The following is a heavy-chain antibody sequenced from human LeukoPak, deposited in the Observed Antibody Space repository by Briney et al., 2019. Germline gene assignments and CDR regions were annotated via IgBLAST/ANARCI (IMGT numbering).Heavy chain of an antibody. V-gene: IGHV3-74*01. CDR2: INSDGSRT. CDR3: ARDLGSCTTTDCLNIWFDP. CDR1: GFTISSYW. Sequence: GGSLRLSCTASGFTISSYWMHWVRQAPGKGLVWVSRINSDGSRTNYADSVKGRFAISRDNAKNTLYLQINSLRTEDTAVYYCARDLGSCTTTDCLNIWFDPWGQGTLVTVSS. D-gene: IGHD2-8*01. J-gene: IGHJ5*02.